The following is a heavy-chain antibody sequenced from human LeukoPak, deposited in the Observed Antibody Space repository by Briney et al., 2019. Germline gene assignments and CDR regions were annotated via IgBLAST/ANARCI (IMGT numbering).Heavy chain of an antibody. CDR2: ISSSSGTI. CDR3: ARAHGGSGYYLPLDY. CDR1: GFTFSTCG. J-gene: IGHJ4*02. V-gene: IGHV3-48*02. D-gene: IGHD3-22*01. Sequence: GGPLRLSCAASGFTFSTCGMNWVRQAPGKGLEWVSYISSSSGTIYYADSVKGRFTISRDNARESLYLQMSSLRDEDTAVYYCARAHGGSGYYLPLDYWGQGTLVTVSS.